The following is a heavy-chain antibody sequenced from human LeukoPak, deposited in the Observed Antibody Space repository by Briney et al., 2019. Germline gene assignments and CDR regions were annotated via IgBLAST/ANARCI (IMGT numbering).Heavy chain of an antibody. V-gene: IGHV4-59*01. CDR3: ARVHSSGWPHYYFDY. J-gene: IGHJ4*02. D-gene: IGHD6-19*01. Sequence: PSETLSLTCTVSGGSISSYYRSWIRQPPGKGLEWIGYIYYSGSTNYNPSLKSRVTISVDTSKNQFSLKLSSVTAADTAVYYCARVHSSGWPHYYFDYWGQGTLVTVSS. CDR1: GGSISSYY. CDR2: IYYSGST.